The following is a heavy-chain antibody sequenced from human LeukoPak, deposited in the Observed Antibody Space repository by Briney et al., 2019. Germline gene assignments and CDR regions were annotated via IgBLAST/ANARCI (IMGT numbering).Heavy chain of an antibody. Sequence: GGSLRLSCAASGFTFNSYSMNWVRQAPGKGLEWVSSISSSTSYIYYADSVKGRFTISRDNAKNSLYLQMNSLRAEDTAVYYCARDGSSGWYYKGYYFDYWGQGTLVTVSS. D-gene: IGHD6-19*01. CDR3: ARDGSSGWYYKGYYFDY. J-gene: IGHJ4*02. V-gene: IGHV3-21*01. CDR2: ISSSTSYI. CDR1: GFTFNSYS.